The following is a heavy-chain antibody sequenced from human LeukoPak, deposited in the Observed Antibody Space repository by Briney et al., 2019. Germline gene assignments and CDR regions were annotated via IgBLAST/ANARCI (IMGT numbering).Heavy chain of an antibody. D-gene: IGHD2-2*01. CDR3: AKDWAIAGSYYCMDV. CDR2: IRYDGSNK. V-gene: IGHV3-30*02. Sequence: QPGGSLRLSCAASGFTVSSNYMSWVRQAPGKGLEWVAFIRYDGSNKYYADSVKGRFTISRDNSKNTLYLQMNSLRAEDTAVYYCAKDWAIAGSYYCMDVWGKGTTVTISS. CDR1: GFTVSSNY. J-gene: IGHJ6*03.